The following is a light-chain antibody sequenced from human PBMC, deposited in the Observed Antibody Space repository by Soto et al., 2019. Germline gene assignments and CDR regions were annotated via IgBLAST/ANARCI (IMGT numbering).Light chain of an antibody. J-gene: IGLJ1*01. V-gene: IGLV1-44*01. Sequence: QSVLTQTPSASATPGQRVTMSCSGTNSNIGSNTIAWYQQLPGTAPKRLIHSNNQRPSGVPDRFPASKSGTSAPLAISGLQSEDEADYYCATWDDSLNGYVFGTGTKVTVL. CDR2: SNN. CDR3: ATWDDSLNGYV. CDR1: NSNIGSNT.